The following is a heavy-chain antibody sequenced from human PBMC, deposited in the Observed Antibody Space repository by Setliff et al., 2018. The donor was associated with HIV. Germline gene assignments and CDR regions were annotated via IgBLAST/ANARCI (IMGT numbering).Heavy chain of an antibody. V-gene: IGHV1-46*01. Sequence: ASVKVSCKASGYTFTSYYMHWVRQAPGQGLEWMGIINPSGGSTSHAQKFQGRVTMTRDTSTSTFYMELSSLRSEDTAVYYCATDYGNYASAFDIWGQGTMVTVSS. CDR1: GYTFTSYY. CDR3: ATDYGNYASAFDI. J-gene: IGHJ3*02. CDR2: INPSGGST. D-gene: IGHD4-17*01.